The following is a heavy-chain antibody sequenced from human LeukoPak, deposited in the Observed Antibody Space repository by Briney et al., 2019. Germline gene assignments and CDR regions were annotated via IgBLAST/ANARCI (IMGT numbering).Heavy chain of an antibody. CDR3: AKGVTEESLFDY. Sequence: GGSLRLSCAASVFTFVNYSMSWVRQAPWKGLEWVSAISGSGSRIYYADSVKGRFTISRDKFKNTLYLQMNSLRAEDTAVYYCAKGVTEESLFDYWGQGILVTVSS. CDR2: ISGSGSRI. D-gene: IGHD2-8*01. CDR1: VFTFVNYS. V-gene: IGHV3-23*01. J-gene: IGHJ4*02.